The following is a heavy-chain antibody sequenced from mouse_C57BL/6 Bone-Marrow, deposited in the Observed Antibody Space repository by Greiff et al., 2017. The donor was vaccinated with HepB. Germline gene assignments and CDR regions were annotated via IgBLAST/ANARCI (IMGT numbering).Heavy chain of an antibody. CDR2: IYPGSGNT. CDR1: GYTFTDYY. V-gene: IGHV1-76*01. Sequence: VQLVESGAELVRPGASVKLSCKASGYTFTDYYINWVKQRPGQGLEWIARIYPGSGNTYYNEKFKGKATLTAEKSSSTAYMQLSSLTSEDSAVYFCARRGLLRYPYYFDYWGQGTTLTVSS. CDR3: ARRGLLRYPYYFDY. J-gene: IGHJ2*01. D-gene: IGHD1-1*01.